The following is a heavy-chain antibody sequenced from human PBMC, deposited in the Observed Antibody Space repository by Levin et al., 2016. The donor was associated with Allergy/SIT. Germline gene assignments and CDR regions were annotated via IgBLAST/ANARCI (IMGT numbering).Heavy chain of an antibody. Sequence: WIRQPPGKGLEWVSGINWNGGSTGYADSVKGRFTISRDNAKNSLYLQMNSLRAEDTALYHCARATGVERYSSSFSFDYWGQGTLVTVSS. J-gene: IGHJ4*02. V-gene: IGHV3-20*01. D-gene: IGHD6-13*01. CDR3: ARATGVERYSSSFSFDY. CDR2: INWNGGST.